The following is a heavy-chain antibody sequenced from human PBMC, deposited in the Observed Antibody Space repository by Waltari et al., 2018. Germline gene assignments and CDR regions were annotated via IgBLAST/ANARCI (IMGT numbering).Heavy chain of an antibody. V-gene: IGHV4-61*09. CDR1: GGSISSGSYY. J-gene: IGHJ5*02. CDR2: IYTSGST. D-gene: IGHD6-13*01. Sequence: QVQLQESGPGLVKPSQTLSLTCTVSGGSISSGSYYWSWIRQPAGKGLEWIGYIYTSGSTTYNPSLKRRVTISVDTSKNQFSLKLSSVTAADTAVYYCARGHYSSSWFFGWFDPWGQGTLVTVSS. CDR3: ARGHYSSSWFFGWFDP.